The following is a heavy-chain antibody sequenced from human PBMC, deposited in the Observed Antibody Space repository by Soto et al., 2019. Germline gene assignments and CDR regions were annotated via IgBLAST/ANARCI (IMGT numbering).Heavy chain of an antibody. Sequence: QLQLQESGPGLVKPSETLSLTCTVSGDSIRSSSYSWGWVRQTPGKGLEWIGSIYYRGSTDYNTSLKSRVTISVDTSKNQFSLKLSSVTASDTAVYYCARHGVSFGAWGQGTLVTVSS. D-gene: IGHD3-16*01. CDR1: GDSIRSSSYS. CDR2: IYYRGST. CDR3: ARHGVSFGA. J-gene: IGHJ4*02. V-gene: IGHV4-39*01.